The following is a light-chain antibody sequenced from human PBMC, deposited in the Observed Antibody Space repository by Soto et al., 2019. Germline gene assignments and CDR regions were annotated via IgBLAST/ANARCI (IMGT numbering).Light chain of an antibody. CDR1: SSDIEAGFD. Sequence: QSVPTQPPSVSGAPGQRVTISCSGSSSDIEAGFDVHWYQHLPGTAPKLLIYGNTNRPSGVPGRFSGSKSGTSASLVISGLQAEDEADYYCQSYENSRTGFYVFGTGTKVTVL. J-gene: IGLJ1*01. CDR3: QSYENSRTGFYV. V-gene: IGLV1-40*01. CDR2: GNT.